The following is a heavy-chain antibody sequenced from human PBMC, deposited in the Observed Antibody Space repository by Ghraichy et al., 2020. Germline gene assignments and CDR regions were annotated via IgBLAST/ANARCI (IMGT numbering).Heavy chain of an antibody. CDR1: GFTFSSYA. D-gene: IGHD4-23*01. J-gene: IGHJ4*02. Sequence: GGSLRLSCAASGFTFSSYAMHWVRQAPGKGLEWVAVISYDGSNKYYADSVKGRFTISRDNSKNTLYLQMNSLRAEDTAVYYCASQSDYGGNSLDYWGQGTLVTVSS. CDR3: ASQSDYGGNSLDY. CDR2: ISYDGSNK. V-gene: IGHV3-30*04.